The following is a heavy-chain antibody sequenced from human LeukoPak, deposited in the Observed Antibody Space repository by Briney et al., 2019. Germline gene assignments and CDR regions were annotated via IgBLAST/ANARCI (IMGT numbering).Heavy chain of an antibody. Sequence: GGSLRLSCAASGFTFSSYAMHWVRQAPGKGLEWVAVISYDGSNKYYADSVKGRFTISRDNSKNTLYLQMNSLRAEDTAVYYCARPRRPRRRYFDYWGHGTLVTVSS. D-gene: IGHD5-24*01. J-gene: IGHJ4*01. CDR2: ISYDGSNK. CDR1: GFTFSSYA. CDR3: ARPRRPRRRYFDY. V-gene: IGHV3-30-3*01.